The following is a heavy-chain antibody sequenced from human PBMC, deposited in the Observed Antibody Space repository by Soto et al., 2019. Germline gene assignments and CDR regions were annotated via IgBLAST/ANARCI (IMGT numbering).Heavy chain of an antibody. D-gene: IGHD3-22*01. Sequence: GGSLRLSCAASGFTFSGSAMHWVRQASGKGLEWVGRIRSKANSYATAYAASVKGRFTISRDDSKNTLYLQMNSLRAEDTAVYYCAKDYYDSSGYDYWGQGTLVTVSS. J-gene: IGHJ4*02. CDR2: IRSKANSYAT. CDR3: AKDYYDSSGYDY. CDR1: GFTFSGSA. V-gene: IGHV3-73*01.